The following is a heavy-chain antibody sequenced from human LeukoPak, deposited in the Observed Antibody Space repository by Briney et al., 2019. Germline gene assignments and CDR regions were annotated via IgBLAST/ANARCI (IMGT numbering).Heavy chain of an antibody. Sequence: PGGSLRLSCAASGFTFSNAWMNWVRQAPGKGLEWVGRIKSKTDGGTTDYAAPVKGRFTISRDDSKNTLYLQMNSLKTEDTAVYYCTTQVCSGGSCYSSWFDYWGQGTLVTVSS. J-gene: IGHJ4*02. CDR3: TTQVCSGGSCYSSWFDY. D-gene: IGHD2-15*01. CDR2: IKSKTDGGTT. V-gene: IGHV3-15*07. CDR1: GFTFSNAW.